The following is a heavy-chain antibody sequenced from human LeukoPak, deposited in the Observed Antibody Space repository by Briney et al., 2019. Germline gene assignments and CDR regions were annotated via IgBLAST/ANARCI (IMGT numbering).Heavy chain of an antibody. D-gene: IGHD3-10*01. J-gene: IGHJ4*02. CDR1: GFPFSSSW. V-gene: IGHV3-7*01. CDR2: IKQDGSEK. CDR3: ARVVPPLYYFDY. Sequence: GGSLRLSCAASGFPFSSSWMRWVRQAPGKGLEWVANIKQDGSEKYYVDSVKGRFIISRDSAKNSLYLQMNSLRAEYTAVYYCARVVPPLYYFDYWGQGTLVTVSS.